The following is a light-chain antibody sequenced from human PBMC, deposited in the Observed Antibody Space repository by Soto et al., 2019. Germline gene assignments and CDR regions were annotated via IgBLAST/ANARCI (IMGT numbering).Light chain of an antibody. CDR2: DAS. Sequence: IQVSRAASALSASVGDSDTITCRASQNIRNWLAWYQQKPGKAPNPLIYDASSLKSGVPARFSGSGSGTEFTLTISRLQPDDFATYYWQQYNTYSTFGQGTKVDIK. V-gene: IGKV1-5*01. CDR1: QNIRNW. CDR3: QQYNTYST. J-gene: IGKJ1*01.